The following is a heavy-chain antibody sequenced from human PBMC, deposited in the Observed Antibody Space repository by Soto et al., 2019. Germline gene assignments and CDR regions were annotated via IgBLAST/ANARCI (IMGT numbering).Heavy chain of an antibody. J-gene: IGHJ5*02. CDR2: FYYSGST. CDR3: ARDPRYDSSGYYDP. Sequence: QVQLQESGPGLVKPSQTLSLTCTVSGGSISSGGYYWSLIRPHQWKGLEWIGYFYYSGSTYYNPSLKSRVNISVDTSKNQFSLQLSSVTAADTAVYYCARDPRYDSSGYYDPWGQGTLVTVSS. CDR1: GGSISSGGYY. D-gene: IGHD3-22*01. V-gene: IGHV4-31*03.